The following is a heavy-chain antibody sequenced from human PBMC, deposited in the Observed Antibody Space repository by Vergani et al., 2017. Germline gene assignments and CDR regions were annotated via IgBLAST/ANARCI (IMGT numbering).Heavy chain of an antibody. CDR3: SKAGIAAADIYYYYYYMDV. CDR1: GFTFDDYD. V-gene: IGHV3-9*01. CDR2: ISWTSGSI. D-gene: IGHD6-13*01. Sequence: EVQLVESGGGLVQPGRSLRLSCAASGFTFDDYDMHWVRQAPGKGLEWVSGISWTSGSIGYADSVKGRFTISRDNAKNSLYLQMNSLRAEDTALYYCSKAGIAAADIYYYYYYMDVWGKGTTVTVSS. J-gene: IGHJ6*03.